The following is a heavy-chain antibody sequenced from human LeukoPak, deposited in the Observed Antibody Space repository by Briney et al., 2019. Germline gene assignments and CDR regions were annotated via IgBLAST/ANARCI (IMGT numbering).Heavy chain of an antibody. CDR1: GFTFSSYG. V-gene: IGHV3-33*01. CDR2: IWYDGSNK. J-gene: IGHJ3*02. D-gene: IGHD1-26*01. Sequence: GGSLRLSCAASGFTFSSYGMHWVRQAPGKGLEWVAVIWYDGSNKYYADSVKGRFTISRDNSKNTLCLQMNSLRAEDTAVYYCARGDSGSYPLDAFDIWGQGTMVTVSS. CDR3: ARGDSGSYPLDAFDI.